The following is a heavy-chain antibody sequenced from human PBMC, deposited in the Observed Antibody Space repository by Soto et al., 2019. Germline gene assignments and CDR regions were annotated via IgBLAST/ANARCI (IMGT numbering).Heavy chain of an antibody. CDR1: GFTFSNYA. CDR2: ITGSGDYT. CDR3: AKARYYDSTGYLYYFDY. Sequence: HPGGSLRLSCAASGFTFSNYAMSWVRQAPGKGLEWVSSITGSGDYTYYADSVKGRFTISRDNSKNTLYLQMNSLRAEDTAVYYCAKARYYDSTGYLYYFDYWGQGTLVTVSS. J-gene: IGHJ4*02. D-gene: IGHD3-22*01. V-gene: IGHV3-23*01.